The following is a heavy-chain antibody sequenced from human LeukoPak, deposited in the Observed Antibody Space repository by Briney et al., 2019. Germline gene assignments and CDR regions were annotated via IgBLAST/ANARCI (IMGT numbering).Heavy chain of an antibody. D-gene: IGHD2-21*02. CDR1: GFTFSNYV. V-gene: IGHV3-33*01. CDR2: MWYDGNSE. CDR3: AREASGDYAFDY. J-gene: IGHJ4*02. Sequence: GGSLRLSCAASGFTFSNYVMHWVRQAPGKGLEWVTLMWYDGNSEYYADSVKGRFTISRDNSKNTLYLQMSSLRAEDTAVYYCAREASGDYAFDYWGQGTLVTVSS.